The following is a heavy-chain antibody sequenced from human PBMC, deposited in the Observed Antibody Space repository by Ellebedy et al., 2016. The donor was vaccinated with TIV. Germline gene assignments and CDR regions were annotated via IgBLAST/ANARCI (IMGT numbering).Heavy chain of an antibody. J-gene: IGHJ6*02. CDR1: GGTFSSYA. CDR3: ASTWSGLWGYYYGMDV. CDR2: IIPIFGTA. Sequence: ASVKVSCXASGGTFSSYAISWVRQAPGQGLEWMGGIIPIFGTANYAQKFQGRVTITADESTSTAYMELSSLRSKDTAVYYCASTWSGLWGYYYGMDVWGQGTTVTVSS. V-gene: IGHV1-69*13. D-gene: IGHD2-21*01.